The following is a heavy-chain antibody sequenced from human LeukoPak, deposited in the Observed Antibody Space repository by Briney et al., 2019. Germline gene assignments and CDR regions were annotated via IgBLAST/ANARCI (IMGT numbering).Heavy chain of an antibody. CDR3: ATDRVYRSSGRSWGFFDY. CDR2: FDSENNKM. J-gene: IGHJ4*02. Sequence: ASVKLSCKISGYSLSDLSIHWVREAPGEGLEWMGGFDSENNKMVYSQKFQGRVTITENTSADTAYMELTSLRSEAKTADFCATDRVYRSSGRSWGFFDYWGQGTLVIVSS. V-gene: IGHV1-24*01. CDR1: GYSLSDLS. D-gene: IGHD6-19*01.